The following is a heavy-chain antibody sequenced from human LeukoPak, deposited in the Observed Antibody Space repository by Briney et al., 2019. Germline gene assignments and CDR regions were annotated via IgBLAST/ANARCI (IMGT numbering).Heavy chain of an antibody. CDR2: ISYDGSNK. J-gene: IGHJ4*02. CDR1: GFTFSSYA. D-gene: IGHD6-6*01. CDR3: AREAATAARPDY. Sequence: PGRSLRLSCAASGFTFSSYAMHWVRQAPGKGLEWVAVISYDGSNKYYADSVKGRFTISRDNSKNTLYLQMNSLRLEDTAVYYCAREAATAARPDYWGQGTLVTVSS. V-gene: IGHV3-30-3*01.